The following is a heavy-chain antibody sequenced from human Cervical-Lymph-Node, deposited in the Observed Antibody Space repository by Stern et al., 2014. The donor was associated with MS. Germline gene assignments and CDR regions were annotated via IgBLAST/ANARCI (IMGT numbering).Heavy chain of an antibody. CDR3: VRDGGRRELERWLSEY. CDR2: VIAFFGIA. D-gene: IGHD1-1*01. V-gene: IGHV1-69*09. J-gene: IGHJ4*02. Sequence: QMQLVQSGAEVRKPWSSVKVSCKASGGTISNFGISWGRQAPGQGLEWMGRVIAFFGIAKYAQKFQDRVTITADKYTRIVYMELSSLRFDDTAVYYCVRDGGRRELERWLSEYWGQGTLVTVSS. CDR1: GGTISNFG.